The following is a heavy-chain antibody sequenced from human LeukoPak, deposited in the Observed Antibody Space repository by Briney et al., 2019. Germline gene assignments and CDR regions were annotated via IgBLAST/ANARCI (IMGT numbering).Heavy chain of an antibody. CDR1: GGSISSSNW. J-gene: IGHJ3*02. CDR2: IYHSGST. D-gene: IGHD6-19*01. V-gene: IGHV4-4*02. Sequence: SGTLSLTCAVSGGSISSSNWWSWVRQPPGKGLEWIGEIYHSGSTNYNPSLKSRVTISVNKSKNQFSLKLSSVTAADTAVYYCARTRDSSGWYGLDAFDIWGQGTMVTVSS. CDR3: ARTRDSSGWYGLDAFDI.